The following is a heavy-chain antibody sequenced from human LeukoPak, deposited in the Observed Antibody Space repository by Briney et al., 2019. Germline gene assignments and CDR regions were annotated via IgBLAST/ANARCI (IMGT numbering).Heavy chain of an antibody. CDR3: ARTNYYDSSGYYYDAFDI. CDR1: GYTFTSYD. Sequence: ASVKVSCKASGYTFTSYDINWVRQATGQGLEWMGWMNPNSGNTGYAQKFQGRVTMTRNTSISTAYMELSSLRSEDTAVYYCARTNYYDSSGYYYDAFDIWGQGTMVTVSS. D-gene: IGHD3-22*01. CDR2: MNPNSGNT. V-gene: IGHV1-8*01. J-gene: IGHJ3*02.